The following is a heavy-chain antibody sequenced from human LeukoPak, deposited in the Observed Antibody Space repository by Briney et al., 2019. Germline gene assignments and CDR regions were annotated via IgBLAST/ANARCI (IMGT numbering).Heavy chain of an antibody. V-gene: IGHV3-33*06. Sequence: PGGSLRLSCAASGFIFNHHAMHWVRQAPDKGLEWVAVIWSDKSNKFYADSVRGRFTISRDDSRKTVYLQMDTMTVEDTAVYYCAKDAQRGFDYSNSLEYWGQGALVTVAS. D-gene: IGHD4-11*01. CDR3: AKDAQRGFDYSNSLEY. CDR1: GFIFNHHA. CDR2: IWSDKSNK. J-gene: IGHJ4*02.